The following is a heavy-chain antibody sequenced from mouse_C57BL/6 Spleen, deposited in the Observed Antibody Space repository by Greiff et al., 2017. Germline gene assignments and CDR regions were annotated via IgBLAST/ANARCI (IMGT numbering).Heavy chain of an antibody. Sequence: EVQLQESGPELVKPGASVKISCKASGYSFTGYYMNWVKQSPEKSLEWIGEINPSTGGTTYNQKFKAKATLTVDKSSSTAYMQLKSLTSEDSAVYYCARGRVYYGYDVDAMDYWGQGTSVTVSS. CDR3: ARGRVYYGYDVDAMDY. J-gene: IGHJ4*01. CDR2: INPSTGGT. V-gene: IGHV1-42*01. CDR1: GYSFTGYY. D-gene: IGHD2-2*01.